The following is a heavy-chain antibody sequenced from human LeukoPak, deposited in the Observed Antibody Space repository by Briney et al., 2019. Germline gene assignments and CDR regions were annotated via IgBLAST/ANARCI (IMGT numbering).Heavy chain of an antibody. CDR1: ALTFSSYA. Sequence: PGGSLRLSSAASALTFSSYAMSWVRQAPGKGLEWVSAISGSGGSTYYADSVKGRFTISRDNAKNTLYLQMNSLRAEDTAVYYCAKVTAPTKSRAAAGGRFYFDYWGQGTLVTVSS. CDR3: AKVTAPTKSRAAAGGRFYFDY. J-gene: IGHJ4*02. V-gene: IGHV3-23*01. CDR2: ISGSGGST. D-gene: IGHD6-13*01.